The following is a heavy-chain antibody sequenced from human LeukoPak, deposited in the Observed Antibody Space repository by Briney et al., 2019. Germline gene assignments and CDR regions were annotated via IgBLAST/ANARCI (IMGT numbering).Heavy chain of an antibody. CDR2: ISSSSSYI. J-gene: IGHJ5*02. D-gene: IGHD3-22*01. V-gene: IGHV3-21*01. Sequence: PGGSLRLSCAASGFTFSSYSMNWVRQAPGKGLEWVSSISSSSSYIYYADSVKGRFTISRDNAKNSLYLQMNSLRAEDTAVYYCARERGITMIEGGFDPWGQGTLVTVSS. CDR3: ARERGITMIEGGFDP. CDR1: GFTFSSYS.